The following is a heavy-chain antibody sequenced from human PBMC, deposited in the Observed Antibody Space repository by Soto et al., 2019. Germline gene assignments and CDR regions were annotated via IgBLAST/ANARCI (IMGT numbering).Heavy chain of an antibody. Sequence: QVQLVESGGGVVQPGRSLRLSCAASTFTFSSYAMHWVRQAPGKGLEWVAVIWYDASNKYYRDSVRGRFTISRDNSKNKLYLQMNSLRAEDTAVYYCVRDSGSPDYYFDYWGQGTLVTVSS. D-gene: IGHD3-10*01. CDR2: IWYDASNK. CDR3: VRDSGSPDYYFDY. V-gene: IGHV3-33*01. CDR1: TFTFSSYA. J-gene: IGHJ4*02.